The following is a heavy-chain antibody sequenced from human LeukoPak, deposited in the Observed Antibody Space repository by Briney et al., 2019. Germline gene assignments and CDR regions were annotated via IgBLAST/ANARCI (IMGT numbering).Heavy chain of an antibody. CDR2: IKEDGSEK. CDR1: GFTFNRDW. V-gene: IGHV3-7*01. Sequence: GGSLRLSCAASGFTFNRDWTAWVRQAPRKGLEWVANIKEDGSEKNYVDSVKGRFTISRDNAVNSVYLQMNDLRAEDTGVYYCATKGPSTSGWSYWGQGTLVTVSS. D-gene: IGHD6-19*01. CDR3: ATKGPSTSGWSY. J-gene: IGHJ4*02.